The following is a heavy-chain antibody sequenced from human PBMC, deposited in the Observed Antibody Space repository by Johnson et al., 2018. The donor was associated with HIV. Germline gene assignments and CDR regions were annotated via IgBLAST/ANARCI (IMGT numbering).Heavy chain of an antibody. CDR3: AREDSAFDI. Sequence: HVQLVESGGGLVKPGGSLRLSCAASGFTFSSYGMHWVRQAPGKGLVWVSVIYSGGSTYYADSVKGRFTISRDNSKNTLYLQMNSLRAEDTAVYYCAREDSAFDIWDQGTMVTVSS. J-gene: IGHJ3*02. CDR2: IYSGGST. CDR1: GFTFSSYG. V-gene: IGHV3-NL1*01.